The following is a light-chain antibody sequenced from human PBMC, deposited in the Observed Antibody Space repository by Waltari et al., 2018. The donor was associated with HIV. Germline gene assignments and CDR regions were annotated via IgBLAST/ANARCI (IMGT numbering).Light chain of an antibody. V-gene: IGKV3-15*01. CDR2: GTS. J-gene: IGKJ1*01. CDR3: QQYNSWPT. CDR1: QSVRTN. Sequence: ETVITQSPATLSVSPGESATLSCWASQSVRTNLAWYQQKAGQAPRLLIYGTSARATGIPARFSGSGSGTEFTLTISSLQSEDFAVYYCQQYNSWPTFGQGTKVEIK.